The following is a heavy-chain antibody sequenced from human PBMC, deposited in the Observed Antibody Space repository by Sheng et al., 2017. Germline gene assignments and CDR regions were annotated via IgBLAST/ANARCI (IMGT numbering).Heavy chain of an antibody. D-gene: IGHD3-22*01. J-gene: IGHJ5*02. CDR1: GGSISSSSYY. CDR3: ARETTAPPSLYDSSGYSGWFDP. V-gene: IGHV4-39*07. CDR2: IYYSGSTP. Sequence: QLQLQESGPGLVKPSETLSLTCTVSGGSISSSSYYWGWIRQPPGKGLEWIGSIYYSGSTPTTPVPQESSHISVDTSKNQFSLKLSSVTAADTAVYYCARETTAPPSLYDSSGYSGWFDPWGQGTLVT.